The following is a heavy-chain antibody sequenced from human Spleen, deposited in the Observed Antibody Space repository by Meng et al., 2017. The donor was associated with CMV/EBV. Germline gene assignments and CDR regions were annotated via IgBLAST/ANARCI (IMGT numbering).Heavy chain of an antibody. V-gene: IGHV3-21*04. CDR3: AREKWNYHFEEDDY. CDR2: ISISSSSI. Sequence: GSLKISCAASGFTFSSYSMNWVRQAPGKGLEWVSSISISSSSIYYADSVKGRFTISRDNAKNSLYLKTNSLRAEDTAVYYCAREKWNYHFEEDDYWGQGTLVTVSS. CDR1: GFTFSSYS. J-gene: IGHJ4*02. D-gene: IGHD1-7*01.